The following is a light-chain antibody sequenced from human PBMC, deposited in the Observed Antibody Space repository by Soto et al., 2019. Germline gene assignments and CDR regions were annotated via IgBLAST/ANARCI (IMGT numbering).Light chain of an antibody. V-gene: IGKV1-39*01. CDR1: QSISTY. Sequence: DIQMTQSPSSLSASVGDRVTITCRASQSISTYLNWYRQKPGKAPELLIYAASTLQSGVPSEFSGSGSGTDFSLTISSLQPEDFATYYCQHVYSTPFTVGPGTKVDIK. CDR3: QHVYSTPFT. CDR2: AAS. J-gene: IGKJ3*01.